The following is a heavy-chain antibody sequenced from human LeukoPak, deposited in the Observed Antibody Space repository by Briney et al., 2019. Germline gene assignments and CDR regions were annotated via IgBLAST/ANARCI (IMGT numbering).Heavy chain of an antibody. D-gene: IGHD2-2*01. J-gene: IGHJ6*02. CDR2: IYHSGST. V-gene: IGHV4-59*08. CDR3: ARLDTIVVPAAPYYYYYGMDV. CDR1: GGSISSYY. Sequence: PSETPSLTCTVSGGSISSYYWSWIRQPPGKGLEWIGHIYHSGSTNYNPSLKSRVTISVDTSKNQFSLKLSFVTAADTAVYYCARLDTIVVPAAPYYYYYGMDVWGQGTTVTVSS.